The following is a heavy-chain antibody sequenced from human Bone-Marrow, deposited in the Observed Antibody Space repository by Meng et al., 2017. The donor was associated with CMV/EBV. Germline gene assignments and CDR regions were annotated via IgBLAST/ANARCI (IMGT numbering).Heavy chain of an antibody. CDR2: IYYSGST. J-gene: IGHJ6*02. CDR1: GGSVSSGSYY. V-gene: IGHV4-61*01. D-gene: IGHD3-22*01. CDR3: ARDVGAGYYTANGMDV. Sequence: SETLSLTCTVSGGSVSSGSYYWSWIRQPPGKGLEWIGYIYYSGSTNYNPSLKSRVTISVDTSKNQFSLKLSSVTAADTAVYYCARDVGAGYYTANGMDVWGQGTTVTVS.